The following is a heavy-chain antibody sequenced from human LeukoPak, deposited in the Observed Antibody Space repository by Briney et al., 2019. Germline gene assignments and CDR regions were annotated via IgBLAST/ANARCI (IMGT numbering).Heavy chain of an antibody. J-gene: IGHJ5*02. V-gene: IGHV1-18*01. CDR2: ISAYNGNT. Sequence: ASVKVSCKASGYTFTSYGISWVRQASGQGLEWMGWISAYNGNTNYAQKLQGRVTMTTDTSTSTAYMELRSLRSDDTAVYYCARVRRDIVVVPAAIRGNWFDPWGQGTLVTVSS. D-gene: IGHD2-2*02. CDR3: ARVRRDIVVVPAAIRGNWFDP. CDR1: GYTFTSYG.